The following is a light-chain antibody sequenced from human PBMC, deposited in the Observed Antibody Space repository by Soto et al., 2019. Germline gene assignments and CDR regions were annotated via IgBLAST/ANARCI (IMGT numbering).Light chain of an antibody. CDR2: GAS. CDR3: QQYKNWPL. J-gene: IGKJ5*01. Sequence: ELVMTQSPAALSVSPGERATLSCRASQSVSSNLAWYQQKPGQAPRLLLYGASTRATGIPVRFSGSGFGTEFTLTISSLQSEDFAVYYCQQYKNWPLVGQGTRLEIK. CDR1: QSVSSN. V-gene: IGKV3-15*01.